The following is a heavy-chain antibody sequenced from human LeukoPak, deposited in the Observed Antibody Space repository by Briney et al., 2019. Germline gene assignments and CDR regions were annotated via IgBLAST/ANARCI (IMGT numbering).Heavy chain of an antibody. CDR1: GFTFSSYA. J-gene: IGHJ4*02. Sequence: GGSLRLSCAASGFTFSSYAMTWVRQAPGKGLEWVSTFSGTSSTSYAAAVKGRVTISRDNSKNTLYLQLTSLRAEDTAVYYCAKLKQWQPQRYFFEYWGQGALVTVAS. V-gene: IGHV3-23*01. D-gene: IGHD6-19*01. CDR3: AKLKQWQPQRYFFEY. CDR2: FSGTSST.